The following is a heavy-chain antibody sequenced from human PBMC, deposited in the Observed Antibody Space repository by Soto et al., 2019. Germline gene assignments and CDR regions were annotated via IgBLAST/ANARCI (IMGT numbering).Heavy chain of an antibody. CDR2: ISDDGSRA. Sequence: GGSLRLSCTASGFTFSMYWMHWVRQVPGKGPEWVSRISDDGSRADYADSVKGRFTISRDNAKNTLYLEMHVLRADDTAVYYCTRGPLPSSVGTGACWGQGTPVTVSS. D-gene: IGHD7-27*01. V-gene: IGHV3-74*01. CDR1: GFTFSMYW. CDR3: TRGPLPSSVGTGAC. J-gene: IGHJ4*02.